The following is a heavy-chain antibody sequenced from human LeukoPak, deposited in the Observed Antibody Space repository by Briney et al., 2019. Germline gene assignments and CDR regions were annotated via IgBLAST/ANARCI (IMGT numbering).Heavy chain of an antibody. V-gene: IGHV1-24*01. Sequence: ASVKVSCKVSGYTLTELSMHWVRQAPGTGLEGMGGFGPEDGETIYAQKFQGRVTMTEDTSTDTAYMELSSLIFEDTAVYYCATVPDIVVVPAARKLGFDPWGQGTLVTVSS. CDR3: ATVPDIVVVPAARKLGFDP. D-gene: IGHD2-2*01. J-gene: IGHJ5*02. CDR1: GYTLTELS. CDR2: FGPEDGET.